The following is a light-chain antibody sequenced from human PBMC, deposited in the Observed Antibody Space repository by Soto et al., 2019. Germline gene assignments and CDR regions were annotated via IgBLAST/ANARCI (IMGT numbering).Light chain of an antibody. Sequence: TPQASQSISSWLAWYQQKPGKAPKLLIYDASRLEGGVPSRFSGSGCGIGCLGTTSGLQLGDFASSPYQRYQSSATWTLGRGTKVDNK. V-gene: IGKV1-5*01. CDR3: QRYQSSATWT. CDR1: QSISSW. J-gene: IGKJ1*01. CDR2: DAS.